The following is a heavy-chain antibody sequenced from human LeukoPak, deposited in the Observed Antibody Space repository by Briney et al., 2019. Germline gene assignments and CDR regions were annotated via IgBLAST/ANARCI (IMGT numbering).Heavy chain of an antibody. CDR2: ISNSGGST. Sequence: GGSLRLSCVASGFNFGSYAMSWVRQAPGKGLEWVSGISNSGGSTYYADSVKGRFTISRDNSKNTLYMEMNSLRADDTAVYYCAKWKGASWLTYGMAVWGQGTTVTVSS. J-gene: IGHJ6*02. V-gene: IGHV3-23*01. D-gene: IGHD6-13*01. CDR3: AKWKGASWLTYGMAV. CDR1: GFNFGSYA.